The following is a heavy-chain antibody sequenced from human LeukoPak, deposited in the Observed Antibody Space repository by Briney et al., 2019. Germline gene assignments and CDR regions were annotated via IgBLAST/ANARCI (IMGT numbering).Heavy chain of an antibody. Sequence: GGSLRLSCAASGFTFSGSAMHWVRQASGKGLEWVGRIRSKANSYATAYAASVKGRFTISRDDSKNTAYLQMNSLRAEDTAIYYCARDDHYGGNSDYWGQGTLVTVSS. CDR2: IRSKANSYAT. CDR3: ARDDHYGGNSDY. V-gene: IGHV3-73*01. J-gene: IGHJ4*02. D-gene: IGHD4-23*01. CDR1: GFTFSGSA.